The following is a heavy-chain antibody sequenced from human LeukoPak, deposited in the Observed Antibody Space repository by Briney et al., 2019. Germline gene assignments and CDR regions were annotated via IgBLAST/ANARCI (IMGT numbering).Heavy chain of an antibody. V-gene: IGHV3-23*01. J-gene: IGHJ4*02. Sequence: GGSLRLSCAASGFTFSSYAMSWVRQAPGKGLEWVSAISSSGGSTYYADSVKGRFTISRDNSKNTLYLQMNSLRAEDTAVYYYAKGIAARTLDYWGQGTLVTVSS. CDR2: ISSSGGST. CDR1: GFTFSSYA. D-gene: IGHD6-6*01. CDR3: AKGIAARTLDY.